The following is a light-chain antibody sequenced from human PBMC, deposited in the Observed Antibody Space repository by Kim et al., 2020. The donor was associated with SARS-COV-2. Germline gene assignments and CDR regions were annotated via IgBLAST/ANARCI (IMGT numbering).Light chain of an antibody. CDR3: SSYTTSISYV. J-gene: IGLJ1*01. CDR2: GVD. Sequence: QSALTQPASVSGSPGQSITISCTGTSSDVGNFKYVSWYQQHPGKAPKLMISGVDNRPSGVSNRFAGPKSGNTASLTISGLQAEDEADYYCSSYTTSISYVFGSGTKDTVL. CDR1: SSDVGNFKY. V-gene: IGLV2-14*03.